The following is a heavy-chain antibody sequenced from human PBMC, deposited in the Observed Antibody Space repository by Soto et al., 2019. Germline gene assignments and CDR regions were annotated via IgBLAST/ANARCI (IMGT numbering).Heavy chain of an antibody. Sequence: PSETLSLTCNVSGASVSSYYGSWIRQPPGRGLEWIGYIHDNGNTNSNPSLKSRVTMSVDTSKNQVSLGLTSVTAADTALYYCARHLRHSSSWVNWFDSWGQGTLVTVSS. CDR2: IHDNGNT. J-gene: IGHJ5*01. D-gene: IGHD3-22*01. V-gene: IGHV4-59*08. CDR3: ARHLRHSSSWVNWFDS. CDR1: GASVSSYY.